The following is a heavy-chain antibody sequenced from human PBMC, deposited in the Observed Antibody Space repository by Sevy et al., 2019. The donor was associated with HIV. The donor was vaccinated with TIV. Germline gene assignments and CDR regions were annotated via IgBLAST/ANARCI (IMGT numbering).Heavy chain of an antibody. Sequence: GVSLRLSCAASGFTFSSFGMHWVRQAPGKGLEWVAVIWNDRSNKHYADSVKGRFTISRDNSKNTLNLQMNRLRAEASAVYYCARLPNNYYDTSGYSGKDAFDIWGQGTMVTVSS. CDR1: GFTFSSFG. J-gene: IGHJ3*02. V-gene: IGHV3-33*01. CDR3: ARLPNNYYDTSGYSGKDAFDI. D-gene: IGHD3-22*01. CDR2: IWNDRSNK.